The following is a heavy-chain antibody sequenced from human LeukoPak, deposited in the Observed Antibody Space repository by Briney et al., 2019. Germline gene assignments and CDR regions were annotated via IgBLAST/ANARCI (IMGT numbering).Heavy chain of an antibody. J-gene: IGHJ3*01. D-gene: IGHD3-9*01. Sequence: ASVKVSCKASGYNFESYDIIWVRQASGQGLEWMGWMNPHGDYTGYAQKFQDRVTMTSDSSTTTAYMELRSLTSEDTALYYCARGLRDGLTGNDVLDVWGLGTMVIVTS. CDR2: MNPHGDYT. CDR1: GYNFESYD. V-gene: IGHV1-8*01. CDR3: ARGLRDGLTGNDVLDV.